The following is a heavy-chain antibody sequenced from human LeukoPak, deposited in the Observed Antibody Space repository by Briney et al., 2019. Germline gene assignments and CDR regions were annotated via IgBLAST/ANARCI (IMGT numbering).Heavy chain of an antibody. Sequence: PGGSLRLSCAASGFTFSSYWMHWVRQAPGKGLVWVSRINSDGSGTSYADSVKGRFTISRDNAKNTLYLQMNSLRAEDTAVYYCARARGYYYYMDVWGKGTTVTVSS. CDR2: INSDGSGT. CDR1: GFTFSSYW. CDR3: ARARGYYYYMDV. J-gene: IGHJ6*03. V-gene: IGHV3-74*01.